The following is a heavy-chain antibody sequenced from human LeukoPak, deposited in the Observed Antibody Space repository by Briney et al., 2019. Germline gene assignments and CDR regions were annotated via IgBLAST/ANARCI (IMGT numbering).Heavy chain of an antibody. J-gene: IGHJ4*02. Sequence: GSSVKVSCKASVGTFSSYAISWVRQAPGQGLEWMGRIIPILGIANYAQKFQGRVTITADKSTSTAYMELSSLRSEDTAVYYCARDHQVVAATHSDYWGQGTLVTVSS. CDR1: VGTFSSYA. V-gene: IGHV1-69*04. CDR2: IIPILGIA. CDR3: ARDHQVVAATHSDY. D-gene: IGHD2-15*01.